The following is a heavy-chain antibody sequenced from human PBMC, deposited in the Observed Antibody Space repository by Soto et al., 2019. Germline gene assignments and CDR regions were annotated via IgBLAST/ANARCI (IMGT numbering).Heavy chain of an antibody. Sequence: PSETLSLTCAVYGGSFSGYYWSWIRQPPGKGLEWIGEINHSGSTNYNPSLKSRVTISVDTSKNQFSLKLSSVTAADTAVYYCARGFAYYDSSGPNSDYYYYGMDVWGQGTTVTVSS. D-gene: IGHD3-22*01. CDR1: GGSFSGYY. V-gene: IGHV4-34*01. J-gene: IGHJ6*01. CDR3: ARGFAYYDSSGPNSDYYYYGMDV. CDR2: INHSGST.